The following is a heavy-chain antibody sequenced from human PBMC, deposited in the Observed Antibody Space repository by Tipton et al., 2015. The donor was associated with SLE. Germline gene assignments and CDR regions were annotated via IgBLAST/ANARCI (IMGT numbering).Heavy chain of an antibody. CDR3: ARRPLYYDSRGSSPAYFQS. J-gene: IGHJ1*01. D-gene: IGHD3-22*01. CDR1: GYSISSGYY. Sequence: TLSLTCDVSGYSISSGYYWAWIRQPPGSGLEWIGSINDSGNTYYNPSLKSRVTISADTSKNQFSLKLNSVTAADTAVYYCARRPLYYDSRGSSPAYFQSWGQGTPVTVSS. CDR2: INDSGNT. V-gene: IGHV4-38-2*01.